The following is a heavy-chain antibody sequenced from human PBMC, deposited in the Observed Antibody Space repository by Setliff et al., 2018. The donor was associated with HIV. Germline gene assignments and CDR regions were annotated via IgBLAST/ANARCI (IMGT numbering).Heavy chain of an antibody. J-gene: IGHJ3*01. CDR3: ARVPYRSAWFSGGHDAFDV. CDR1: GYTFSSYG. V-gene: IGHV1-18*01. Sequence: ASVKVSCKASGYTFSSYGISWVRQAPGQGLEWMGWISGYNGSTKYVQKLQGRVTMTTDTSTRTVYMELRSLRHDDTAEYFCARVPYRSAWFSGGHDAFDVWGQGTMVTVSS. D-gene: IGHD6-19*01. CDR2: ISGYNGST.